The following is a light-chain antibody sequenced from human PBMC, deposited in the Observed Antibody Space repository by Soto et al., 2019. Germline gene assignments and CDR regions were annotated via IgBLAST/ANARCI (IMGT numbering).Light chain of an antibody. CDR2: KGT. V-gene: IGLV2-14*02. CDR3: SSYTSSSTLVV. Sequence: QSALAQPASVSGSPGQSVTISCTGTSSDVGAYNSVSWYQQHPDKAPQLMIYKGTQRPSGVSNRFSGSKSGNTASLTISGLQTEDEADYYCSSYTSSSTLVVFGGGTKLTVL. J-gene: IGLJ2*01. CDR1: SSDVGAYNS.